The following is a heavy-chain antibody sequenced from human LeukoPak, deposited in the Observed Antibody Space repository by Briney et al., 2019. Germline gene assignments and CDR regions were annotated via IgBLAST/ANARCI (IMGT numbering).Heavy chain of an antibody. CDR3: ASLRRGYSYGFDY. CDR2: ISSSSSTI. V-gene: IGHV3-48*04. D-gene: IGHD5-18*01. J-gene: IGHJ4*02. CDR1: GFTFSSYS. Sequence: PGGSLRLSCAASGFTFSSYSMNWVRQAPGKGLEWVSYISSSSSTIYYADSVKGRFTISRDNAKNSLYLQMNSLRAEDTAVYYCASLRRGYSYGFDYWGQGTLVTVSS.